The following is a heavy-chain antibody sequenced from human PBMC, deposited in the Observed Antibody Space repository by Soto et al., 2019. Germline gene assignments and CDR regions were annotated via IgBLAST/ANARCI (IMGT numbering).Heavy chain of an antibody. D-gene: IGHD2-2*01. CDR1: GFTFSSYS. CDR2: ISSSSTYI. CDR3: ARENGEYQLLLESDY. J-gene: IGHJ4*02. V-gene: IGHV3-21*01. Sequence: GGSLRLSCAASGFTFSSYSMNWVRQAPGKGLEWVSSISSSSTYIYYADSLKGRFTISRDNAKNPLYLQMNSLRAEDTAVYYCARENGEYQLLLESDYWGQGTLVTVSS.